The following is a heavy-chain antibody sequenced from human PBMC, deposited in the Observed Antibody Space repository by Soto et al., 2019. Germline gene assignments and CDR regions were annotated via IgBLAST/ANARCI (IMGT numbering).Heavy chain of an antibody. CDR1: GGSISSYY. J-gene: IGHJ4*02. V-gene: IGHV4-59*12. D-gene: IGHD2-8*02. Sequence: SETLSLTCTVSGGSISSYYWSWIRQPPGKGLEWIGYIFYSGSTNYNPSLKSRVTISVDTSKNQFSLKLTSVTAADTAVYYCARDKITGLFDYWGQGTLV. CDR2: IFYSGST. CDR3: ARDKITGLFDY.